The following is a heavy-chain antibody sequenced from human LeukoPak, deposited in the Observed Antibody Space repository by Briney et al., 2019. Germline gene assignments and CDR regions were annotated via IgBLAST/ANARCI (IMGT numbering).Heavy chain of an antibody. CDR1: GPNYA. Sequence: QPGGSLRLSCAASGPNYAMTWVRQAPGKGLEWVSVTSGSGKNTYYADSVKGRFTMSRDNAKNSLSLQMSSLRVEDTAIYYCARERPGSASAFDYWGQGTLVTVSS. D-gene: IGHD6-25*01. V-gene: IGHV3-23*01. J-gene: IGHJ4*02. CDR2: TSGSGKNT. CDR3: ARERPGSASAFDY.